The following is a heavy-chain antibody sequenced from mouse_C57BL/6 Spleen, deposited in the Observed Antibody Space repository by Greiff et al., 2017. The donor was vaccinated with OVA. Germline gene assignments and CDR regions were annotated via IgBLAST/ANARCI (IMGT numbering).Heavy chain of an antibody. V-gene: IGHV1-26*01. CDR2: INPNNGGT. CDR3: GNYWNYCWFAY. Sequence: EVQLQQSGPELVKPGASVKISCKASGYTFTDYYMNWVKQSHGKSLEWIGDINPNNGGTSYNQKFKGKATLTVDKSSSTAYMELRSLTSEDSAVYYCGNYWNYCWFAYWGQGTLVTVSA. CDR1: GYTFTDYY. J-gene: IGHJ3*01. D-gene: IGHD1-1*01.